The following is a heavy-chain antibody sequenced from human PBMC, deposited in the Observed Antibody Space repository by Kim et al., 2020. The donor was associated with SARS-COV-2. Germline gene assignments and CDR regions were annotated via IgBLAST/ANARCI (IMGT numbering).Heavy chain of an antibody. CDR1: GGSISSSSYY. V-gene: IGHV4-39*01. CDR2: IYYSGST. CDR3: ARLSRIVVVPAAILA. D-gene: IGHD2-2*01. J-gene: IGHJ4*02. Sequence: SETLSLTCTVSGGSISSSSYYWGWIRQPPGKGLEWIGSIYYSGSTYYNPSLKSRVTISVDTSKNPFSLKLSSVTAADTAVYYCARLSRIVVVPAAILAWGQGTLVTLSS.